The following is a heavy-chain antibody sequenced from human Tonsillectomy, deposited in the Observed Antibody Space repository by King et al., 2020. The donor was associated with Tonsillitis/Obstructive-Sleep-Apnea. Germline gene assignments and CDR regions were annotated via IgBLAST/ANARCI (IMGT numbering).Heavy chain of an antibody. CDR1: RYTFTGYY. J-gene: IGHJ6*03. Sequence: VQLVQSGAEVKKPGASVKVSCKASRYTFTGYYMHWVRQAPGQGLEWMGWINPNSGGTNYAQKFQGWVTMTRDTSISTVSMELSSLRSDDTAVYYCARGSIRNVGRKGDYYYYYVDVWGKGTTVTVSS. CDR3: ARGSIRNVGRKGDYYYYYVDV. D-gene: IGHD6-6*01. V-gene: IGHV1-2*04. CDR2: INPNSGGT.